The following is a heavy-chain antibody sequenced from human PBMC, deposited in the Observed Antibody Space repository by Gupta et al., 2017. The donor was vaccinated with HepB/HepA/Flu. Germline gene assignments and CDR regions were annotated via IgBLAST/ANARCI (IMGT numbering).Heavy chain of an antibody. Sequence: EVHLVESGGTVAQPGASLRLSFASSGFTFEDYALHWFLQPPGKGQEWVDCISKDGSSAYYADSVQGRFTISRDNTKKSLYLQMASLRLDDTALYYCEKVTRASWEYYYYGMDVWGQGTTVTVSS. J-gene: IGHJ6*02. D-gene: IGHD2/OR15-2a*01. CDR1: GFTFEDYA. V-gene: IGHV3-43*02. CDR3: EKVTRASWEYYYYGMDV. CDR2: ISKDGSSA.